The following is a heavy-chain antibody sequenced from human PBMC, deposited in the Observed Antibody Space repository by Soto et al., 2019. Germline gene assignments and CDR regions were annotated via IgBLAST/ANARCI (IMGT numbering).Heavy chain of an antibody. CDR3: AKVSRKGSAIDLDY. V-gene: IGHV1-8*01. D-gene: IGHD3-10*01. CDR1: GYTFPNYD. J-gene: IGHJ4*02. Sequence: QVQLVQSGAELKKPGASVKVSCKASGYTFPNYDMNWVRQATGQGPEWIGWVNPNNGDTGYAQKFQGRVTLTTDISTSTAYMELTSLRSEDTAIYYCAKVSRKGSAIDLDYWGQGTLITVSS. CDR2: VNPNNGDT.